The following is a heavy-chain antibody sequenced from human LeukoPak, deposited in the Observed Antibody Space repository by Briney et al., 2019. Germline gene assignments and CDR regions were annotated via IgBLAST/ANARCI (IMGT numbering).Heavy chain of an antibody. CDR1: GYSFTSYW. J-gene: IGHJ5*02. Sequence: GESLKISCKGSGYSFTSYWIGWVRQMPGKGLEWMGIIYPGDSDTRYSPSFQGQVTISADKSISTAYLQWSSLKASDTAMYYCARHVGCCSSTSCLGGWFDPWGQGTLVTVSS. V-gene: IGHV5-51*01. CDR3: ARHVGCCSSTSCLGGWFDP. D-gene: IGHD2-2*01. CDR2: IYPGDSDT.